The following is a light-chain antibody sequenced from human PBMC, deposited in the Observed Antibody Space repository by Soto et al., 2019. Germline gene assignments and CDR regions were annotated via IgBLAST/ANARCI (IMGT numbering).Light chain of an antibody. CDR2: AAS. CDR1: RDIINY. CDR3: QQYNTYSPERT. Sequence: MQMTQSPCSLSASVGDRVTIACRAIRDIINYLAWYQQKPGKVPKVLIYAASTLQSGVPSRFSGSGSGTDFTLTISSLQPDDFATYYCQQYNTYSPERTFGQGTKVDIK. V-gene: IGKV1-27*01. J-gene: IGKJ1*01.